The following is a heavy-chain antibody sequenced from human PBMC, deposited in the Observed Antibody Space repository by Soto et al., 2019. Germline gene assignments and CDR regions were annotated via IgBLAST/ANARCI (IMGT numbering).Heavy chain of an antibody. Sequence: SETLSLTCTFSGFSISSYYWSWIRQPPGKGLEWIGYIYYSGSTNYNPSLKSRVTISVDTSKNQFSLKLSSVTAADTAVYYCARGEWELDYWGQGTLVTVS. V-gene: IGHV4-59*01. J-gene: IGHJ4*02. CDR1: GFSISSYY. CDR2: IYYSGST. CDR3: ARGEWELDY. D-gene: IGHD1-26*01.